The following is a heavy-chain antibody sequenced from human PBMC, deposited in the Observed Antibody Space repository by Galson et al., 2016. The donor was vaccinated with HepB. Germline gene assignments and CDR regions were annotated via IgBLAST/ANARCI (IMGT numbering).Heavy chain of an antibody. Sequence: SLRLSCAGTGFTFSTYAMSWVRQAPGKLLEWVSAISGSGDTTYYADSVKGRFSISRDNSKNTLYLQMSSLTAEDTAVYYCAKWSDAAATYWGQGALVTVSS. CDR3: AKWSDAAATY. D-gene: IGHD6-13*01. V-gene: IGHV3-23*01. CDR1: GFTFSTYA. CDR2: ISGSGDTT. J-gene: IGHJ4*02.